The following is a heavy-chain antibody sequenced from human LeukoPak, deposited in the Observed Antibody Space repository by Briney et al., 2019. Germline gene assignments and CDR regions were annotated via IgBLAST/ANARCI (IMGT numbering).Heavy chain of an antibody. CDR3: ARGLVPPDY. CDR1: GFIFSSYW. CDR2: IKEDGSEK. V-gene: IGHV3-7*01. Sequence: GGSLRLSGAASGFIFSSYWMSWVRQAPGKGLEWVAKIKEDGSEKYYVDSVKGRFTISRDNAKNSLYLQMSSLRAEDTAVYYCARGLVPPDYWGQGTLVTVSS. D-gene: IGHD3-9*01. J-gene: IGHJ4*02.